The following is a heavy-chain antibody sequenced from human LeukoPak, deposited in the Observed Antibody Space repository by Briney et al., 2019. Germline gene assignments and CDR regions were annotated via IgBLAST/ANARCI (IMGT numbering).Heavy chain of an antibody. D-gene: IGHD3-22*01. Sequence: PGGSLRLSCAASGFTFSSHAMHWVRQAPGKGLEWVAVISYDGSNKYYADSVKGRFTISRDNSKNTLYLQMNSLRAEDTAVYYCARASYYDSSGSYDYWGQGTLVTVSS. J-gene: IGHJ4*02. V-gene: IGHV3-30-3*01. CDR1: GFTFSSHA. CDR2: ISYDGSNK. CDR3: ARASYYDSSGSYDY.